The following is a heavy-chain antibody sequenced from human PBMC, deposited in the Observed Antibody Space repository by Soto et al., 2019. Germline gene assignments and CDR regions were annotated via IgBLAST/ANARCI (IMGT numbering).Heavy chain of an antibody. CDR1: GYTFTSYG. V-gene: IGHV1-18*01. Sequence: GASVKVSCKASGYTFTSYGISWVRQAPVQGLGWMGWISAYNGNTNYAQKLQGRVTMTTDTSTSTAYMELRSLRSDDTAVYYCAREATYCSGGSCYSTRAFDIWGQGTMVTVS. D-gene: IGHD2-15*01. CDR3: AREATYCSGGSCYSTRAFDI. CDR2: ISAYNGNT. J-gene: IGHJ3*02.